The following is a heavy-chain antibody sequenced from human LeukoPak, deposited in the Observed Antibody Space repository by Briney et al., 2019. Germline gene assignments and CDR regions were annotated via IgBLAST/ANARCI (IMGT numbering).Heavy chain of an antibody. CDR2: INHSGST. CDR3: ARVIDDILTGYYPDY. D-gene: IGHD3-9*01. V-gene: IGHV4-34*01. CDR1: GGSISSYY. Sequence: SSETLSLTCTVSGGSISSYYWSWIRQPPGKGLEWIGEINHSGSTNYNPSLKSRVTISVDTSKNQFSLKLSSVTAADTAVYYCARVIDDILTGYYPDYWGQGTLVTVSS. J-gene: IGHJ4*02.